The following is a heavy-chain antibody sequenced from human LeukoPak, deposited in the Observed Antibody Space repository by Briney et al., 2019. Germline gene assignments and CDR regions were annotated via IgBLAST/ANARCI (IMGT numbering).Heavy chain of an antibody. CDR2: IRDDGSEK. CDR3: ARDGITMVRGVSDY. J-gene: IGHJ4*02. D-gene: IGHD3-10*01. Sequence: GGSLRLSCAASGFTFRNYGMHWGRQAPGKGLGWVAFIRDDGSEKYYVDSVKGRFSISRDNSKNTLYLQMNSLRGEDTAVYYCARDGITMVRGVSDYWGQGTLVTVSS. V-gene: IGHV3-30*02. CDR1: GFTFRNYG.